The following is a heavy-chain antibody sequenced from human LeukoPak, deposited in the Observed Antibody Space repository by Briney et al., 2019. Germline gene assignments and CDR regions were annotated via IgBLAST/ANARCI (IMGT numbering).Heavy chain of an antibody. CDR2: YDGSNK. D-gene: IGHD3-3*01. CDR3: ARAFPDFWSGPFDP. V-gene: IGHV3-30*01. Sequence: YDGSNKYYADSVKGRFTISRDNSKNTLYLQMNSLRAEDTAVYYCARAFPDFWSGPFDPWGQGTLVTVSS. J-gene: IGHJ5*02.